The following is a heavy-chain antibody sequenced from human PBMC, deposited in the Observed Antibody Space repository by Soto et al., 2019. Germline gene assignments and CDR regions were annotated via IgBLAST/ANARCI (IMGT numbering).Heavy chain of an antibody. D-gene: IGHD3-16*01. V-gene: IGHV3-48*02. Sequence: EVQLVESGGGLVPPGGSLRLSCAASGFTFSSYSINWVRQAPGEGLEWVSYISGSGSYVFYADSVSGRFTISRDNAKSSLDLKMDRLRDDDTAVYYWSISVGGYYYFGMDVCGQGTTGTVS. CDR2: ISGSGSYV. CDR1: GFTFSSYS. CDR3: SISVGGYYYFGMDV. J-gene: IGHJ6*02.